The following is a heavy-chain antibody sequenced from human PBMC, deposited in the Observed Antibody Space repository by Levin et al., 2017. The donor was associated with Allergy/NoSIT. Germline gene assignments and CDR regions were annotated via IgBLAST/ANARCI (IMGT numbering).Heavy chain of an antibody. D-gene: IGHD4-11*01. CDR3: ARSYSNYDNWFDP. CDR1: GGSVSSGSYY. J-gene: IGHJ5*02. V-gene: IGHV4-61*01. Sequence: GSLRLSCTVSGGSVSSGSYYWSWIRQPPGKGLEWIGYIYYSGSTNYNPSLKSRVTISVDTSKNQFSLKLSSVTAADTAVYYCARSYSNYDNWFDPWGQGTLVTVSS. CDR2: IYYSGST.